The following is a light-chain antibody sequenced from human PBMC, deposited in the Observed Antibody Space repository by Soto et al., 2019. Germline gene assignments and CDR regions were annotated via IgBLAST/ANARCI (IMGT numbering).Light chain of an antibody. CDR3: AQYYTTPRT. CDR1: QIILYSSDNKNS. V-gene: IGKV4-1*01. Sequence: DIVMTQSPASLAVSLGDRATINCKSSQIILYSSDNKNSLGWYQQKPGQPPKLLFYWASTRASGVPDRFSASESGSDFTLTTNSRQAEDVAVYFFAQYYTTPRTFGQGTKLEIK. J-gene: IGKJ2*01. CDR2: WAS.